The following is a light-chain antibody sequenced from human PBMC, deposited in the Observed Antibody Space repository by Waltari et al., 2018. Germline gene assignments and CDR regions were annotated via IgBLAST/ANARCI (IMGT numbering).Light chain of an antibody. J-gene: IGKJ4*01. CDR1: QRISNY. V-gene: IGKV1-39*01. CDR3: QESYSSVFT. Sequence: DTQMTQSPSSLSAPVGDRVTITCRASQRISNYLNWYQQKPGKAPKLVIYGASSLESGVPSRFSGSGSGTDFTLTITSLQPEDSATYYCQESYSSVFTFGGGTKVEIK. CDR2: GAS.